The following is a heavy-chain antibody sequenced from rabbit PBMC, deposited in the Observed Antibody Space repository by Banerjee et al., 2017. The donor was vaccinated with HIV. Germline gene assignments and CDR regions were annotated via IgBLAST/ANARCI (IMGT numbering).Heavy chain of an antibody. CDR1: GFDLSSYHY. Sequence: EQLEESGGDLVKPEGSLTLTCTASGFDLSSYHYMCWVRQAPGKGLESVACIITSSGSIWYASWVNGRFTISKTSSTTVTLQMTSLTAADTATYFCARGDVGYAGWGYAPMDLWGPGTLVTVS. V-gene: IGHV1S45*01. CDR3: ARGDVGYAGWGYAPMDL. J-gene: IGHJ6*01. D-gene: IGHD4-2*01. CDR2: IITSSGSI.